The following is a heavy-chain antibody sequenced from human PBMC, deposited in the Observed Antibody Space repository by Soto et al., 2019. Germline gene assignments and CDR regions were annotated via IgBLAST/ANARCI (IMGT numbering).Heavy chain of an antibody. CDR3: ASHSSSSPYYYYGMDV. V-gene: IGHV4-34*01. CDR1: GGSFSGYY. Sequence: SETLSLTCAVYGGSFSGYYWSWIRQPPGKGLEWIGEINHSGSTNYNPSLKSRVTISVDTSKNQFSLKLSSVTAADTAVYYCASHSSSSPYYYYGMDVWGQGTTVTVSS. D-gene: IGHD6-13*01. CDR2: INHSGST. J-gene: IGHJ6*02.